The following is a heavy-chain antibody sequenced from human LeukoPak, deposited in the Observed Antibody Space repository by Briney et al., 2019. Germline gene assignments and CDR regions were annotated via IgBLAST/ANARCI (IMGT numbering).Heavy chain of an antibody. CDR2: IKEDGSVK. CDR3: AKECGRDYEDRAFDI. V-gene: IGHV3-7*03. Sequence: GGSLRLSCAASGFIFSDYWMYWARQAPGKGLEWVAKIKEDGSVKSYVDSVKGRFTISRDNSKNTLYLQMGSLTAEDTAVYYCAKECGRDYEDRAFDIWGQGTMVTVSS. J-gene: IGHJ3*02. D-gene: IGHD3-22*01. CDR1: GFIFSDYW.